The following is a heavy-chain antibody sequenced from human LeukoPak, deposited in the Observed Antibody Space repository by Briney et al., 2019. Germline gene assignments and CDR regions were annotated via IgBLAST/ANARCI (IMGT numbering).Heavy chain of an antibody. J-gene: IGHJ4*02. D-gene: IGHD3-10*01. V-gene: IGHV3-74*01. CDR2: INSDGSST. CDR1: GFTFSSYA. CDR3: ARDCDSGNDFDY. Sequence: GGSLRLSCAASGFTFSSYAMSWVRQVPGKGLVWVSRINSDGSSTSYADSVKGRFTISRDNAKNTLYLQMNSLRAEDTAVYYCARDCDSGNDFDYWGQGTLVTVSS.